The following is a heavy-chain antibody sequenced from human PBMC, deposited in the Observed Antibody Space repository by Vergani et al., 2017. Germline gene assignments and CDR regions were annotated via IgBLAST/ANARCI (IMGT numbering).Heavy chain of an antibody. CDR3: ARDYPKWELQGYFDY. Sequence: EVQLVESGGGLVKPGGSLRLSCAASGFTFSSYSMNWVRQAPGKGLEWVSSISSSSSYIYYADSVKGRFTISRDNAKNSLYLQMNSLRAEDTAVYYCARDYPKWELQGYFDYGGQGTLVTVSS. D-gene: IGHD1-26*01. CDR1: GFTFSSYS. CDR2: ISSSSSYI. J-gene: IGHJ4*02. V-gene: IGHV3-21*01.